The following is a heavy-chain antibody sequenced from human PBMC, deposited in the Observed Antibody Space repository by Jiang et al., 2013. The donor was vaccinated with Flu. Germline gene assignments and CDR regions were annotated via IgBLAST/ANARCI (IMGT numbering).Heavy chain of an antibody. CDR2: IYYSGST. D-gene: IGHD2-15*01. J-gene: IGHJ4*02. Sequence: SETLSLTCTVSGGSISSYYWSWIRQPPGKGLEWIGYIYYSGSTNYNPSLKSRVTISVDTSKNQFSLKLSSVTAADTAVYYCARTPDCSGGSCYFDPYYFDYWGQGTLVTVSS. CDR3: ARTPDCSGGSCYFDPYYFDY. CDR1: GGSISSYY. V-gene: IGHV4-59*01.